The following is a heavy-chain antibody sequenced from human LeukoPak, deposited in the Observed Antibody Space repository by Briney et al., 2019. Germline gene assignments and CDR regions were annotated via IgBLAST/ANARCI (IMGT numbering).Heavy chain of an antibody. V-gene: IGHV3-48*02. CDR2: ISSDSRTI. CDR3: ARYGSGTSYITNYFDY. D-gene: IGHD3-10*01. J-gene: IGHJ4*02. CDR1: GFTFSSYS. Sequence: GGSLRLSCAASGFTFSSYSMNWVRQAPGKGLEWASYISSDSRTIYYADSVKGRFTISRDNAKNSLYLQMKSLRDEDTAVYYCARYGSGTSYITNYFDYWGQGTLVTVSS.